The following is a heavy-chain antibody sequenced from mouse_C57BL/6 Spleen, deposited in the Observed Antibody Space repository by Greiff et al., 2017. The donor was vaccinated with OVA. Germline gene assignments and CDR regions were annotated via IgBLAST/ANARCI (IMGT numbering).Heavy chain of an antibody. J-gene: IGHJ3*01. CDR3: VGSSPFAY. CDR2: IYPGDGDT. V-gene: IGHV1-82*01. D-gene: IGHD1-1*01. CDR1: GYAFSSSW. Sequence: VQVVESGPELVKPGASVKISCKASGYAFSSSWMNWVKQRPGKGLEWIGRIYPGDGDTNYNGKFKGKATLTADKSSSTAYMQLSSLTSEDSAVYFCVGSSPFAYWGQGTLVTVSA.